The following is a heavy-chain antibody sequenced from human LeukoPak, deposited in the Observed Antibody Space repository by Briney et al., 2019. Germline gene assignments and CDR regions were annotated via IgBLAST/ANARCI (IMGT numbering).Heavy chain of an antibody. CDR2: INQDEGGK. CDR3: ARALMVRGVEFDY. J-gene: IGHJ4*02. V-gene: IGHV3-7*01. CDR1: GFTFSSYW. Sequence: GGSLRLSCAASGFTFSSYWMSWVRQAPGKGLEWVANINQDEGGKYYVDSVKGRFTISRDNAKKSVYLQMNSLRAEDTAVYYCARALMVRGVEFDYWGQGTLVTVSS. D-gene: IGHD3-10*01.